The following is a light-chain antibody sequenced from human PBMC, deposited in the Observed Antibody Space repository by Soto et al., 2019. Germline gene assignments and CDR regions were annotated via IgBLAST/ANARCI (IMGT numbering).Light chain of an antibody. CDR1: QTVSSS. CDR2: DAS. CDR3: QQRSNWPLT. Sequence: EIVLTQSPATLSLSPGERATLSCRASQTVSSSLAWYQQKPGQAPRLLIHDASNRATGIPARFSGSGSGTDFTLTISSLEPEDFAVYFCQQRSNWPLTFGGGTTVEIK. J-gene: IGKJ4*01. V-gene: IGKV3-11*01.